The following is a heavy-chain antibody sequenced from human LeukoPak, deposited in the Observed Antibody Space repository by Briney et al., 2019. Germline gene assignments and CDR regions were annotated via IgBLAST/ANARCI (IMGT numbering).Heavy chain of an antibody. Sequence: SEPLSLPCTVSGDSFSSHYWTWLRQSPGKGLEWIGYISYIGTTNYNPSLKSRVTISVDPSKNQFSLTLISVAAADTALYYCARDPTTVTKGFDVWGQGTTVTVSS. J-gene: IGHJ3*01. CDR2: ISYIGTT. D-gene: IGHD4-17*01. CDR3: ARDPTTVTKGFDV. CDR1: GDSFSSHY. V-gene: IGHV4-59*11.